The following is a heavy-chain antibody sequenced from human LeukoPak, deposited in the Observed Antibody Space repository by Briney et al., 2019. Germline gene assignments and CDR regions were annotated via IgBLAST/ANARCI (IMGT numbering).Heavy chain of an antibody. CDR1: GYTFTSYD. J-gene: IGHJ4*02. V-gene: IGHV1-8*03. CDR2: MNPNSGNT. CDR3: ARVLSGSYFSGLFDY. Sequence: ASVKVSCKASGYTFTSYDINWVRQATGQGLEWMGWMNPNSGNTGYAQKFQGRVTITRNTSISTAYMELRSLRSDDTAVYYCARVLSGSYFSGLFDYWGQGTLVTVSS. D-gene: IGHD1-26*01.